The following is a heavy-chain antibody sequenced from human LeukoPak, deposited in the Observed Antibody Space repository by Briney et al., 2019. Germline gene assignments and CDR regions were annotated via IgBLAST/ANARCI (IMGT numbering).Heavy chain of an antibody. CDR3: AKDLGGSATTV. V-gene: IGHV3-7*03. D-gene: IGHD2-2*01. CDR2: IRQDGREI. Sequence: PGGSLRLSCAASRFIFSAYWMRWVRQAPGKGLEWLAAIRQDGREIYYVDSVKGRFTISRDNAKNSLFLQMNSPRVEDTALYYCAKDLGGSATTVWGQGTLVTVSS. J-gene: IGHJ4*02. CDR1: RFIFSAYW.